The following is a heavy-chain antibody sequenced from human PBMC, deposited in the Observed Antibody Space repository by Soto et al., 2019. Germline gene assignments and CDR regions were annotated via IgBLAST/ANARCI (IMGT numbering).Heavy chain of an antibody. V-gene: IGHV4-34*01. J-gene: IGHJ6*03. Sequence: SETLSLTCAVYGGSFSGYYWSWIRQPPGKGLEWIGEINHSGSTNYNPSLKSRVTISLDTSKNQFFLKLSSVTAADTAVYYCASVGFGYDNSGNYYYYMDVWGKGTTVTVSS. D-gene: IGHD3-10*01. CDR2: INHSGST. CDR3: ASVGFGYDNSGNYYYYMDV. CDR1: GGSFSGYY.